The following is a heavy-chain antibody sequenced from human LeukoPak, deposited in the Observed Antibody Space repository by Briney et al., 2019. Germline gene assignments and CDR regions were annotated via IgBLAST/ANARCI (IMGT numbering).Heavy chain of an antibody. CDR1: GGTFSSYA. CDR3: AREGGYSVGATFSFDP. V-gene: IGHV1-69*13. J-gene: IGHJ5*02. Sequence: ASVTVSFTASGGTFSSYAISWVRQAPGQGLEWMGGIIPIFGTANYAQKFQGRVTITADESTSTAYMELSSLRSEDTAVYYCAREGGYSVGATFSFDPWGQGTLVTVSS. CDR2: IIPIFGTA. D-gene: IGHD1-26*01.